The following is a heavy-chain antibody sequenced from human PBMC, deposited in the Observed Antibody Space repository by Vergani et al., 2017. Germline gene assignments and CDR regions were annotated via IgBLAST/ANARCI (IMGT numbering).Heavy chain of an antibody. CDR2: ISGSGGNT. V-gene: IGHV3-23*01. CDR3: AKKGGSLYYYGVDV. J-gene: IGHJ6*02. Sequence: EVQLLESGGGLVQPGGSLRLSCGASGFTFSSYAMTWVRQAPGKGLEWVSAISGSGGNTFYTDSVKGRFTISRDNSKDTLYLQMNGLRPEDTGTYFCAKKGGSLYYYGVDVWGQGTTITVSS. CDR1: GFTFSSYA. D-gene: IGHD1-26*01.